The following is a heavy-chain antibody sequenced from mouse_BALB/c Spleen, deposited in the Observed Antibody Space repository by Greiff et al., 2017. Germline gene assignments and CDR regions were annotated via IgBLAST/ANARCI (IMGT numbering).Heavy chain of an antibody. Sequence: VQLQQSGTVLARPGASVKMSCKASGYSFTSYWMHWVKQRPGQGLEWIGAIYPGNSDTSYNQKFKGKAKLTAVTSASTAYMELSSLTNEDSAVYYCTRADDEVNSWFAYWGQGTLVTVSA. CDR1: GYSFTSYW. D-gene: IGHD1-3*01. CDR3: TRADDEVNSWFAY. V-gene: IGHV1-5*01. J-gene: IGHJ3*01. CDR2: IYPGNSDT.